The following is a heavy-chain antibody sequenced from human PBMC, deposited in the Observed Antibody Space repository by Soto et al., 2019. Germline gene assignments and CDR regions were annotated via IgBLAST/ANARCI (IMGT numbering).Heavy chain of an antibody. J-gene: IGHJ4*02. V-gene: IGHV4-28*01. CDR1: CYSISSSNW. D-gene: IGHD1-26*01. CDR3: ARRESQGPIDY. Sequence: QVQLQESGPGLVKPSDTLSLTCAVSCYSISSSNWWGWIRQPPGKGLEWIGYIYYSGTTYYNPSLKRRVTISVDASKNQFSLKLTSVTAVDTAVYYCARRESQGPIDYWGQGTLVTVSS. CDR2: IYYSGTT.